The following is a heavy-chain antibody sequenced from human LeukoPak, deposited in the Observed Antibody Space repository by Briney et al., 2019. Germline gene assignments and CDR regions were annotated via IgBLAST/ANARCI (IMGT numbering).Heavy chain of an antibody. D-gene: IGHD3-3*01. CDR3: ARGWPSSSYDFWSGYYDYYYYMDV. Sequence: ASVKVSCKASGYTFTSYYMHWVRQAPGQGLEWMGIINPSGGSTSYAQKFQGRVTMTRDTSTSTVYMELSSLRSDDTAVYYCARGWPSSSYDFWSGYYDYYYYMDVWGKGTTVTVSS. V-gene: IGHV1-46*01. CDR1: GYTFTSYY. J-gene: IGHJ6*03. CDR2: INPSGGST.